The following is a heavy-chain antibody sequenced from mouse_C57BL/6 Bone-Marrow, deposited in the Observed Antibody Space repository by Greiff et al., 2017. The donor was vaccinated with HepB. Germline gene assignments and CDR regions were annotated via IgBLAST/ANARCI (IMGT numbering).Heavy chain of an antibody. CDR1: GYTFTDYY. CDR3: ARSFITTEDY. D-gene: IGHD1-1*01. J-gene: IGHJ2*01. Sequence: EVQLQQSGPELVKPGASVKISCKASGYTFTDYYMNWVKQSHGKSLEWIGDINPNNGGTSYNQKFKGKATLTVDKSSSTAYMELRSLTSEDSAVYYCARSFITTEDYWGQGTTLTVSS. CDR2: INPNNGGT. V-gene: IGHV1-26*01.